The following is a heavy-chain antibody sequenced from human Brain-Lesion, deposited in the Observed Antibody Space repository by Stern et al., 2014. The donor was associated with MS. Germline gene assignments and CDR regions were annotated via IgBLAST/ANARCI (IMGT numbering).Heavy chain of an antibody. Sequence: DQLVESGPGLVKPSGTLSLTCAVSGGSISSSNWGSWVRQSPGKGLEWIGEGDHSGSTIYNPSLKSRVTVSVDKSKNRFSLNLSSVTAADTAVYFCARFPASRPHVFDSWGQGTLVTVSS. J-gene: IGHJ4*02. CDR1: GGSISSSNW. V-gene: IGHV4-4*02. CDR2: GDHSGST. CDR3: ARFPASRPHVFDS. D-gene: IGHD6-13*01.